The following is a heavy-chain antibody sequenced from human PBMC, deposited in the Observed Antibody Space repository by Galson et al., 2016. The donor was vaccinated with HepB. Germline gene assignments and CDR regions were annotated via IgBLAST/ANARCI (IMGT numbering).Heavy chain of an antibody. V-gene: IGHV3-23*01. CDR3: AKPYYGGGRYYLELHY. CDR2: ISASGDST. Sequence: SLRLSCATSGFTFSSHGMSWVRQAPGEGLEWVSGISASGDSTFYANSVEGRVTVSRDNSKNTLYLQMSSLRAEDTAVYYCAKPYYGGGRYYLELHYWGQGTLVTVSS. CDR1: GFTFSSHG. J-gene: IGHJ4*02. D-gene: IGHD4-23*01.